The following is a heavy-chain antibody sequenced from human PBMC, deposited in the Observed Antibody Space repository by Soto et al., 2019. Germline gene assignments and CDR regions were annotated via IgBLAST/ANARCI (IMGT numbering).Heavy chain of an antibody. CDR1: SGSFSGYY. D-gene: IGHD2-15*01. CDR2: INHSGST. J-gene: IGHJ3*02. CDR3: ARGRLGYCSGGSCYSRDFAFDI. Sequence: PSETLSLTCAVYSGSFSGYYWTWIRQPPGKGQEWIGEINHSGSTNYNPSLKSRVTISVDTSKNQFSLKLSSVTAADTAVYYCARGRLGYCSGGSCYSRDFAFDIWGQGTMVTVS. V-gene: IGHV4-34*01.